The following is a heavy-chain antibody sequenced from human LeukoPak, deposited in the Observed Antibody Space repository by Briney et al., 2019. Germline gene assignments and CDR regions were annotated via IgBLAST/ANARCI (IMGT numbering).Heavy chain of an antibody. CDR3: ARDYYGMDV. CDR2: INHSGST. J-gene: IGHJ6*02. Sequence: SETLSLTCAVYGGSFSGYYWSWIRQPPGKGLEWIGEINHSGSTNYNPSLKSRVTISVDTSKNQFSLKLSSVTAADTAVYYCARDYYGMDVWGQGTTVTVSS. CDR1: GGSFSGYY. V-gene: IGHV4-34*01.